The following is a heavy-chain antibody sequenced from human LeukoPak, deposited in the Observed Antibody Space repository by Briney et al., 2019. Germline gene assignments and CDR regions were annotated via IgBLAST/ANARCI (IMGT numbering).Heavy chain of an antibody. CDR1: GFTFTSSA. CDR2: IVVGSGNT. Sequence: SVKVSCKASGFTFTSSAMQWVRQARGQRLEWIGWIVVGSGNTNYAQKFQERVTITRDMSTSTAYMELSSLRSEDTAVYYCAAVPYYYDSSGLPDYWGQGTLVTVSS. CDR3: AAVPYYYDSSGLPDY. J-gene: IGHJ4*02. V-gene: IGHV1-58*02. D-gene: IGHD3-22*01.